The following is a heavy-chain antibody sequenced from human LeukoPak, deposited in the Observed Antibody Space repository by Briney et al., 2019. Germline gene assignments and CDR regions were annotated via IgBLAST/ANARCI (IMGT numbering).Heavy chain of an antibody. D-gene: IGHD1-26*01. J-gene: IGHJ4*02. Sequence: ASVKVSCKASGYTFTGYYMHWVRQAPGQGLEWMGRINPNNGATNYAQKFQGRVTITGDTSISTAYMELGSLRSDDTAVYYCTRESGSYHGNDYWGQGTLVTVSS. V-gene: IGHV1-2*06. CDR1: GYTFTGYY. CDR2: INPNNGAT. CDR3: TRESGSYHGNDY.